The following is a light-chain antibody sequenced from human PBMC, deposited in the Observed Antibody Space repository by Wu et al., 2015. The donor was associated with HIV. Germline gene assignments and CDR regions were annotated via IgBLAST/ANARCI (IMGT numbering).Light chain of an antibody. Sequence: DIQLTQSPSFLSASVGDRVTITCRASQAISSYLAWYQQKPGQAPKLLIYAASTLQSGVPSRFSGSGSGTEFSLTISSLQPEDFATYYCQQSYSLWTFGQGTKVDMK. CDR3: QQSYSLWT. CDR1: QAISSY. J-gene: IGKJ1*01. CDR2: AAS. V-gene: IGKV1-9*01.